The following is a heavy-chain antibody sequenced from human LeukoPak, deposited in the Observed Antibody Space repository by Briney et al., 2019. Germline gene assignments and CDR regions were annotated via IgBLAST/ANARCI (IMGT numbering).Heavy chain of an antibody. Sequence: GGSLRLSCAASGFTFSSYEMNWVRQAPGKGLEWVSYISSSGSTIYYADSVKGRFTISRDNSKNTLYLQMNSLRAEDTAVYYCAKDRNYDILTGYYRRTGDAFDIWGQGTMVTVSS. CDR2: ISSSGSTI. CDR1: GFTFSSYE. D-gene: IGHD3-9*01. J-gene: IGHJ3*02. V-gene: IGHV3-48*03. CDR3: AKDRNYDILTGYYRRTGDAFDI.